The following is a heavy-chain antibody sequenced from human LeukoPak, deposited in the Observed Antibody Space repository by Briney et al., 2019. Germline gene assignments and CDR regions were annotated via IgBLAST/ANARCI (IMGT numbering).Heavy chain of an antibody. V-gene: IGHV4-34*01. D-gene: IGHD2-2*01. CDR2: INRGGST. CDR1: GGSFSGYY. Sequence: PSETLSLTCAVYGGSFSGYYWSWIRQPPGKGLEWIGEINRGGSTKYNPSLKRRVTIWVDTPKNQFSLKLSSVTAAHTAVYYCRGCARKGPAASPLYYYYYMDVWGKGTTDCVSS. CDR3: RGCARKGPAASPLYYYYYMDV. J-gene: IGHJ6*03.